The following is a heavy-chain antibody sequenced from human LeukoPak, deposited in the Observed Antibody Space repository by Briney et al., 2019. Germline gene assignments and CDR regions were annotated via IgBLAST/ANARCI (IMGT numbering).Heavy chain of an antibody. V-gene: IGHV3-21*01. CDR2: ISSSSSYI. Sequence: GGSLRLSCAASGFTFSSYSMNWVRQAPGKGLEWVSPISSSSSYIYYADSVKGRFTISSDNAKNSLYLQMNSLRAEDTAVYYCARGSVQAAAAGINPDYWGQGTLVTVSS. J-gene: IGHJ4*02. CDR3: ARGSVQAAAAGINPDY. D-gene: IGHD6-13*01. CDR1: GFTFSSYS.